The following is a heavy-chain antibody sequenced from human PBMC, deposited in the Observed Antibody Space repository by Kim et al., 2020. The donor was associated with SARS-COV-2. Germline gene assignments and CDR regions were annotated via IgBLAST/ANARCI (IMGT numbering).Heavy chain of an antibody. CDR1: GFSLTTRGVG. J-gene: IGHJ5*02. D-gene: IGHD3-10*01. Sequence: SGPTLVKPTQTLTLTCSFSGFSLTTRGVGVAWIRQPPGKALEWLALIYWDDVKWYSPSLKSRLTIIKDAPKNQVVLTMTNMDPVDTATYYCAHSPNYYFGARLYWFDPWGPGTLVTVSS. CDR3: AHSPNYYFGARLYWFDP. V-gene: IGHV2-5*02. CDR2: IYWDDVK.